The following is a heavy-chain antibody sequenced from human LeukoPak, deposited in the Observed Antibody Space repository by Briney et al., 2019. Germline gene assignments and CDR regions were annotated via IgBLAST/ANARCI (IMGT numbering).Heavy chain of an antibody. D-gene: IGHD5-18*01. V-gene: IGHV3-33*01. CDR3: ARAEVDTAMGSV. Sequence: GGSLRLSCAASGFTFSSYGMHWVRQAPGKGLEWVAVIWYDGSNKYYADSVKGRFIISRDNSKNTLYLQMNSLRAEDTAVYYCARAEVDTAMGSVWGQGTLVTVSS. CDR1: GFTFSSYG. J-gene: IGHJ4*02. CDR2: IWYDGSNK.